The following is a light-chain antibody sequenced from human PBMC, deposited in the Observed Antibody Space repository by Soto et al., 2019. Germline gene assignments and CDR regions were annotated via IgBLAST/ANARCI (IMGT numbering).Light chain of an antibody. CDR2: AAS. Sequence: DIQMTQSPSSLSASVGDRVTITCRASQSISSYLNWYQQKPGKAPKLLIYAASSLQSGVPSRFSGSGSGTDFTLTISSLQPEDFATYYCLQYNDYSWTFGQGTKVQIK. CDR1: QSISSY. CDR3: LQYNDYSWT. J-gene: IGKJ1*01. V-gene: IGKV1-39*01.